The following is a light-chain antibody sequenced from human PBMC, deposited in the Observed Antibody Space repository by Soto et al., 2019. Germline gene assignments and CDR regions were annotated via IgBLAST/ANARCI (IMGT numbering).Light chain of an antibody. J-gene: IGLJ1*01. CDR1: NSDVGNYNC. Sequence: QSVLTQPASVSGSPGQSITISCPGTNSDVGNYNCVSWYQQHPGKAPKLMIYDVSNRPSGVSNRFSGSKSGNTASLTISGLQAEDEADYYCSSYTSSSTGVFGTGTKVTVL. CDR2: DVS. V-gene: IGLV2-14*01. CDR3: SSYTSSSTGV.